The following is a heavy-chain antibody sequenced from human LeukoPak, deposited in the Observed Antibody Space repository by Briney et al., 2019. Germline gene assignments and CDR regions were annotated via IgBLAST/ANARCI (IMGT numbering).Heavy chain of an antibody. D-gene: IGHD6-13*01. CDR1: GFTFSSYA. Sequence: GGSLRLSCAASGFTFSSYAMSWVRQAPGKGLEWVSAISGSGGSTYYADSVKGRFTISRDNSKNTLYLQMNSLRAEDTAVYYCAKEMGIAAARGGNWFDPWGQGTLVTVSS. V-gene: IGHV3-23*01. CDR2: ISGSGGST. J-gene: IGHJ5*02. CDR3: AKEMGIAAARGGNWFDP.